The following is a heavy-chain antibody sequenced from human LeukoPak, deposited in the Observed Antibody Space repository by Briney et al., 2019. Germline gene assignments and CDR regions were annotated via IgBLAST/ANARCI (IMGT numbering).Heavy chain of an antibody. CDR3: ARSERITMIVVVIAAPNYYYGVDV. V-gene: IGHV1-18*01. D-gene: IGHD3-22*01. Sequence: ASVKVSCKASGYTFTSYGISWVRQAPGQGLEWMGWISAYNGNTNYAQKLQGRVTMTTDTSTSTAYMELRSLRSDDTAVYYCARSERITMIVVVIAAPNYYYGVDVWGQGTTVTVSS. CDR2: ISAYNGNT. CDR1: GYTFTSYG. J-gene: IGHJ6*02.